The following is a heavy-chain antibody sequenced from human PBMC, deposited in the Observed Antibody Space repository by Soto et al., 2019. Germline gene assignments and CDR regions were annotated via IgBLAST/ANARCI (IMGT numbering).Heavy chain of an antibody. Sequence: QVQLVESGGGLVKPGGSLRLSCADSRIVFSDYMSWVRQAPGKGLEWLSYISGSGRTIYSTDSVKGRFTISRDNATNSLYLQMYNVRTEDTAVYYCARLPFPWGWFDPWGQGTLVTVSS. V-gene: IGHV3-11*01. CDR2: ISGSGRTI. CDR3: ARLPFPWGWFDP. D-gene: IGHD3-16*01. CDR1: RIVFSDY. J-gene: IGHJ5*02.